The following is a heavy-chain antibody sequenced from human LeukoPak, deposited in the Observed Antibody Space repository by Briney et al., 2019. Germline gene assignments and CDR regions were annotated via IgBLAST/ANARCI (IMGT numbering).Heavy chain of an antibody. V-gene: IGHV3-23*01. D-gene: IGHD3-22*01. CDR1: GFTFNSYA. CDR2: ISGSGGGT. CDR3: ARGLNYYDSSPPFDY. J-gene: IGHJ4*02. Sequence: GGSLRLSCAASGFTFNSYAMNWVRQAPGKGLEWVAFISGSGGGTYYADSVKGRFTISRDNSKNTLYLQMNSLRAEDTAVYYCARGLNYYDSSPPFDYWGQGTLVTVSS.